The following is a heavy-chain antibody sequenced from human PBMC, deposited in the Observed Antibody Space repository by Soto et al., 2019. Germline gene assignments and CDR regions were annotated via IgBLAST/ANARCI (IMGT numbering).Heavy chain of an antibody. CDR1: GYSFTSYW. V-gene: IGHV5-51*01. CDR3: ARRAEVRGADYYYGMDV. Sequence: AGESLKISCKGSGYSFTSYWIGWVRQMPGKGLEWMGIIYPGDSDTRYSPSFQGQVTISADKSISTAYLQWSSLKASDTAMYYCARRAEVRGADYYYGMDVWGQGTTVTVSS. D-gene: IGHD3-10*01. CDR2: IYPGDSDT. J-gene: IGHJ6*02.